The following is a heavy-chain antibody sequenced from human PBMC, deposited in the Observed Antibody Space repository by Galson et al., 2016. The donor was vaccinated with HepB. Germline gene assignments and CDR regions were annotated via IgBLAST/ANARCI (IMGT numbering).Heavy chain of an antibody. D-gene: IGHD1-14*01. V-gene: IGHV3-53*01. Sequence: SLRLSCAASGFTVSSNTLSWVRQAPGKGLEWVSLIHSSGGTYYADSVKGRFSISRDSSKNTVYLQMNSLRAENTAIYYCATDDPVTGQFDPWGQGTPVTVSS. CDR1: GFTVSSNT. CDR3: ATDDPVTGQFDP. J-gene: IGHJ5*02. CDR2: IHSSGGT.